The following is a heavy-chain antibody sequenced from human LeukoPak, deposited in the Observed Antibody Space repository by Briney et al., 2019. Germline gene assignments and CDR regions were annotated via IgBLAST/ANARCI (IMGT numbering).Heavy chain of an antibody. D-gene: IGHD3-3*01. CDR2: ISSSSSYI. CDR3: AREPYYDYWSGLDY. J-gene: IGHJ4*02. V-gene: IGHV3-21*01. Sequence: GGSLRLSCAASGFTFSRYSMKWVRQAPGKGLEWVSSISSSSSYIYYADSVKGRFTISRDNAKNSLYLQMNSLRAEDTAVYYCAREPYYDYWSGLDYWGQGTLVTVSS. CDR1: GFTFSRYS.